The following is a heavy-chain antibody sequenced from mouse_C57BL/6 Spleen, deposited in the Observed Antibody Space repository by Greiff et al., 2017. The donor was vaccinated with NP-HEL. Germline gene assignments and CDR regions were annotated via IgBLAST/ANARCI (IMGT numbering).Heavy chain of an antibody. CDR2: IDPSDSYT. CDR3: ARWPITTVVATDAY. CDR1: GYTFTSYW. J-gene: IGHJ3*01. V-gene: IGHV1-59*01. D-gene: IGHD1-1*01. Sequence: QVQLQQPGAELVRPGTSVKLSCKASGYTFTSYWMHWVKQRPGQGLEWIGVIDPSDSYTNYNQQFKGKATLTVDTSSSTAYMQLSSLTSEDSAVYYCARWPITTVVATDAYWGQGTLVTVSA.